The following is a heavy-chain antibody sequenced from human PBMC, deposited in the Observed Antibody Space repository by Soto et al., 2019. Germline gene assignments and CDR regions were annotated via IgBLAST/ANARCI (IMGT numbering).Heavy chain of an antibody. Sequence: PSETLSLTCAVYGGSFSGYYWSWIRQPPGQGLERIGEINHSGSTNYNPSLKSRVTISVDTSKNQFSLNLSSVTAADTAVYYCARAYDFWSGSRTQNYGMDVWGQGTTVTVSS. CDR1: GGSFSGYY. J-gene: IGHJ6*02. D-gene: IGHD3-3*01. CDR2: INHSGST. CDR3: ARAYDFWSGSRTQNYGMDV. V-gene: IGHV4-34*01.